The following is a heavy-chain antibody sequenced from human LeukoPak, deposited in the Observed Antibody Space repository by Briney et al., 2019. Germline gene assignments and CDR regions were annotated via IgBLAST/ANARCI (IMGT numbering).Heavy chain of an antibody. Sequence: GGSLRLSCAASGFTFSSYAMMWVRQATGKGLEWVSTISSSGDSTYYADSVKGRFTISRDNSKNTLYLQMNSLRAEDTAVYFCAKGYSGSYSAFDYWGQGTLVTVSS. V-gene: IGHV3-23*01. CDR3: AKGYSGSYSAFDY. J-gene: IGHJ4*02. CDR1: GFTFSSYA. CDR2: ISSSGDST. D-gene: IGHD1-26*01.